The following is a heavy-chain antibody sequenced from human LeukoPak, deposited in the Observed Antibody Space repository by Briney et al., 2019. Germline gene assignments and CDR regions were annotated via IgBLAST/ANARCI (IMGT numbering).Heavy chain of an antibody. J-gene: IGHJ6*03. CDR2: IHYTGTT. Sequence: PSETLSLTCAVYGGSFSGYNWGWIRQPPGKGLEWIGSIHYTGTTFYNPSLKSRVTISVDTSKNQFSLKLSSLTAADTAVYYCARTGGSFYFYYYMDVWGKGTTVTVSS. CDR1: GGSFSGYN. D-gene: IGHD1-26*01. CDR3: ARTGGSFYFYYYMDV. V-gene: IGHV4-34*01.